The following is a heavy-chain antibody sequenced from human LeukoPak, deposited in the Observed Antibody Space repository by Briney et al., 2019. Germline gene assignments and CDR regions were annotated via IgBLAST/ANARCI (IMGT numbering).Heavy chain of an antibody. J-gene: IGHJ4*02. V-gene: IGHV3-23*01. CDR1: GFSFSSYA. CDR3: AKGMDRGYDLVPFDY. D-gene: IGHD5-12*01. Sequence: GGSLRLSCAASGFSFSSYAMSWVRQAPGRGLECVSTISGSGSSTYYADSVKGRFTISRDNSKNTLYLQMNSLRAEDTAVYYCAKGMDRGYDLVPFDYWGQGALVTVSS. CDR2: ISGSGSST.